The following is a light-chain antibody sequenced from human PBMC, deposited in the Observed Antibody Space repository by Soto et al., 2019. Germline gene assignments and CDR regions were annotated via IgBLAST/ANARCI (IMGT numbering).Light chain of an antibody. CDR3: QQGYSNPWT. CDR2: AAS. V-gene: IGKV1-39*01. CDR1: QSITTY. J-gene: IGKJ1*01. Sequence: DIQMTQSPSSLSASVGDRVTITCRASQSITTYLHWYQQKPGKAPNLLIYAASNLQSGAPSRFSGSGSGTDFTLTINSLQPEDFATYYCQQGYSNPWTFGQGTKVDIK.